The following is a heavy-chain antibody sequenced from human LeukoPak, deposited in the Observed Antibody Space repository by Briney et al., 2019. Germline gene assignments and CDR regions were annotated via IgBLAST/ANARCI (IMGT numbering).Heavy chain of an antibody. Sequence: GGSLRLSCAASGFTFSSYAMSWVRRAPGKGLEWVSSLSGSGGSTYFADSVKGRFTISRDNSRNTLYLQMNSLRAEDTAVYYCAKGAAAFDIWGQGTMVTVSS. CDR2: LSGSGGST. J-gene: IGHJ3*02. CDR1: GFTFSSYA. CDR3: AKGAAAFDI. D-gene: IGHD6-13*01. V-gene: IGHV3-23*01.